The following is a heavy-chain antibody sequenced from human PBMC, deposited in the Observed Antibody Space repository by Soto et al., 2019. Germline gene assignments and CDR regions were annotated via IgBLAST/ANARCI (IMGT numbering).Heavy chain of an antibody. Sequence: QVQLVESGGGVVQPGRSLRLSCAASGFTFSSYAMHWVRQAPGKGLEWVAVISYDGSNKYYADSVKGRFTISRDNSKNTLYLQMTSLRAEDTAVYYCASDTLWGTAMVLWYFELWGRGTLVTVSS. CDR3: ASDTLWGTAMVLWYFEL. CDR2: ISYDGSNK. D-gene: IGHD5-18*01. CDR1: GFTFSSYA. V-gene: IGHV3-30-3*01. J-gene: IGHJ2*01.